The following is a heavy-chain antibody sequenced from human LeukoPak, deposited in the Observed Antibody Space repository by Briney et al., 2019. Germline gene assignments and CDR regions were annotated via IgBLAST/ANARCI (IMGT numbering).Heavy chain of an antibody. CDR3: ARDSRITMVRGVIP. J-gene: IGHJ5*02. V-gene: IGHV3-21*01. CDR2: ISSSSSYI. CDR1: GFIFSSYS. Sequence: PGGSLRLSCAASGFIFSSYSMNWVRQAPGKGLEWVSSISSSSSYIYYADSVKGRFTISRDNAKNSLYLQMNSLRAEDTAVYYCARDSRITMVRGVIPWGQGTLDTVSS. D-gene: IGHD3-10*01.